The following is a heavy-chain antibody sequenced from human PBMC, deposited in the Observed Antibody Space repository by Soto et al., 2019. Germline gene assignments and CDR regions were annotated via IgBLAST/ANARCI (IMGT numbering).Heavy chain of an antibody. Sequence: EVQLVESGGGLVQPGGSLRLSCAASGFTFNFYGMTWVRQAPGKGLEWVASIMGNGDEKFYVDSMKGRFTISRDNAKNSLYLQMNDLRAADTAIYFCSRDHYGSGAIWGQGTLVSVSS. CDR2: IMGNGDEK. CDR3: SRDHYGSGAI. V-gene: IGHV3-7*05. D-gene: IGHD3-10*01. J-gene: IGHJ4*02. CDR1: GFTFNFYG.